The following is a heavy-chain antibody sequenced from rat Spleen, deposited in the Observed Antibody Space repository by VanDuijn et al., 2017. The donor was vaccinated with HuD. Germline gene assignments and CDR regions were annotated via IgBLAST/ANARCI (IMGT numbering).Heavy chain of an antibody. CDR1: GYSISSNY. D-gene: IGHD1-11*01. CDR3: VRPNYGGYIPYYFDY. V-gene: IGHV3-1*01. J-gene: IGHJ2*01. CDR2: LSYSGGT. Sequence: EVQLQESGPGLVKPSQSLSLICSVTGYSISSNYWGWIRKFPGNKMEWIGHLSYSGGTSYNPSLKSRISITRDTSKNQFFLQLNSVTTEDTATYYCVRPNYGGYIPYYFDYWGQGVMVTVSS.